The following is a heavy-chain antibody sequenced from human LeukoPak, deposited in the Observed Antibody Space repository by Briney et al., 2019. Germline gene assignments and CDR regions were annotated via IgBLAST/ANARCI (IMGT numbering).Heavy chain of an antibody. Sequence: SETLSLTCTVSGGSVRNYYWSWIRQPPGKRLEWIGYVYYSGSTNYNPSLKSRVTISVDTSKNQFSLKLRSVTAADTAVYYCARGADSSGYYSIFYFDYWGQGTLVTVSS. CDR2: VYYSGST. J-gene: IGHJ4*02. V-gene: IGHV4-59*02. CDR1: GGSVRNYY. D-gene: IGHD3-22*01. CDR3: ARGADSSGYYSIFYFDY.